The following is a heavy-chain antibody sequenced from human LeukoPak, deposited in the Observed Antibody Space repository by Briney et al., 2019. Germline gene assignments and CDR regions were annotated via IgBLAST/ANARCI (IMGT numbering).Heavy chain of an antibody. Sequence: PSQTLSLTCTVSGGSISSGSYYWSWIRQPAGKGLEWIGCIYTSGSTNYNPSLKSRVTISVDTSKNQFSLKLSSVTAADTAVYYCARITDYSDYYYYSMDVWGKGTTVTVSS. CDR2: IYTSGST. CDR1: GGSISSGSYY. J-gene: IGHJ6*03. CDR3: ARITDYSDYYYYSMDV. D-gene: IGHD4-11*01. V-gene: IGHV4-61*02.